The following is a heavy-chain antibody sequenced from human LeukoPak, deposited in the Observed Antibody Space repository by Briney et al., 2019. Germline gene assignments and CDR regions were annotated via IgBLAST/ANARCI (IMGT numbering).Heavy chain of an antibody. CDR2: IYPGDSDI. J-gene: IGHJ4*02. Sequence: GESLKISCKGSGYSFTNYWIGWVRQMPGKGLEWMGIIYPGDSDIRYSPSFQGQVTISTDKSINTAYLQWSSLKASDTAMYYCARSSPWAAALDFDYWGQGTLVTVSS. D-gene: IGHD6-13*01. CDR1: GYSFTNYW. V-gene: IGHV5-51*01. CDR3: ARSSPWAAALDFDY.